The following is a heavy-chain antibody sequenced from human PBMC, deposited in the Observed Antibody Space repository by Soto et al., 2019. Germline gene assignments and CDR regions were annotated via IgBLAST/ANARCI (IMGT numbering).Heavy chain of an antibody. J-gene: IGHJ6*03. D-gene: IGHD3-10*01. CDR2: IRAKAFSGTT. CDR3: ARETSPITGLRGDVDV. V-gene: IGHV3-49*03. CDR1: GFIFADYA. Sequence: EVQLVESGGGLVQPGRSLRLSCTASGFIFADYAMAWFRQSPGKGLEWVGFIRAKAFSGTTEYAAAVEGRFTISRDDSKNTAKMQMNRLKAEDTAMYYCARETSPITGLRGDVDVWGKGTTVTVAS.